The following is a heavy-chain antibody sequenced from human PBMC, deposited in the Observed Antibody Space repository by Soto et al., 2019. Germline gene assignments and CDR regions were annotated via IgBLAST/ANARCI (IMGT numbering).Heavy chain of an antibody. CDR2: INHSGST. J-gene: IGHJ4*02. Sequence: SETLSLTCAVYGGSFSGYYWTWIRQPPGTGLEWIGEINHSGSTNYNPSLKSRVTISVDTSKNQFSLKLTSVTAADTAVYYCARAGVVGATALDYWGQGTLVTVSS. V-gene: IGHV4-34*01. CDR3: ARAGVVGATALDY. CDR1: GGSFSGYY. D-gene: IGHD1-26*01.